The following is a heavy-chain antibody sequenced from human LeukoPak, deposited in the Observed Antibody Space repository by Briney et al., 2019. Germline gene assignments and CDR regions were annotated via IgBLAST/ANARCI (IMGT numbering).Heavy chain of an antibody. Sequence: GGSLRLSCAASRFTCSIFGMHWVRQAPGKGLEWVGRIKSKTDGGTTDYAAPVKGRFTISRDDSKNTLYLQMNSLKTEDTAVYYCTTSYYYGSGSYVTRYWGQGTLVTVSS. V-gene: IGHV3-15*01. CDR1: RFTCSIFG. CDR3: TTSYYYGSGSYVTRY. CDR2: IKSKTDGGTT. D-gene: IGHD3-10*01. J-gene: IGHJ4*02.